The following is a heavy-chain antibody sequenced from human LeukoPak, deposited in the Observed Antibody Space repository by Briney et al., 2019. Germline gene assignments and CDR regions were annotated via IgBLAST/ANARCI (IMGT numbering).Heavy chain of an antibody. CDR3: ARGTGYYYDSSGYEY. V-gene: IGHV1-18*01. J-gene: IGHJ4*02. CDR2: ISAYNGNT. D-gene: IGHD3-22*01. CDR1: GYTFTSYG. Sequence: ASVKVSCKASGYTFTSYGISWVRQAPGQGLEWMGWISAYNGNTNYAQKLQGRVTMTTDTSTSTAYMELRSLRSGDTAVYYCARGTGYYYDSSGYEYWGQGTLVTVSS.